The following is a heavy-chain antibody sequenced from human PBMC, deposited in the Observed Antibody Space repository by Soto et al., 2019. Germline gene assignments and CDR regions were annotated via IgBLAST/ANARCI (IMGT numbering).Heavy chain of an antibody. Sequence: QVQLVESGGGVVQPGRSLRLSCAASGFTFSSYAMHWVRQAPGKGLEWVAVISYDGSNKYYADSVKGRFTISRDNSKNPLYLQMNSLRAEDTAVYYCARVGDLGYCSGGSCYAFDYWGQGTLVTVSS. CDR1: GFTFSSYA. D-gene: IGHD2-15*01. CDR2: ISYDGSNK. V-gene: IGHV3-30-3*01. J-gene: IGHJ4*02. CDR3: ARVGDLGYCSGGSCYAFDY.